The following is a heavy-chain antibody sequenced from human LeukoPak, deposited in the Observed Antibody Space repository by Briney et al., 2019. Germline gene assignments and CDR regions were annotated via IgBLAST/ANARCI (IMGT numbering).Heavy chain of an antibody. Sequence: SVKVSCKASGGTFSSYAISWVRQAPGQGLEWMGGIIPIFGTANYAQKFQGRVTITADKSTSTAYMELSSLGSEDTAEYYCARDCSGGSCYGAWGQGTLVTVSS. J-gene: IGHJ4*02. V-gene: IGHV1-69*06. D-gene: IGHD2-15*01. CDR3: ARDCSGGSCYGA. CDR2: IIPIFGTA. CDR1: GGTFSSYA.